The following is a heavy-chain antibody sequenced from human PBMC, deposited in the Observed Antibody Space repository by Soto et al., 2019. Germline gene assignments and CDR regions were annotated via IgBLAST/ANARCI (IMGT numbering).Heavy chain of an antibody. D-gene: IGHD3-10*01. V-gene: IGHV4-31*11. J-gene: IGHJ4*02. CDR2: IYYSGST. CDR1: GGSISSGDYY. Sequence: SETLSLTCAVSGGSISSGDYYWSWIRQHPGKGLEWIGYIYYSGSTYYNPSLKSRVTISVDTSKNQFSLKLSSVTAADTAVYYCARDSGGYYFDYWGQGTLVTVSS. CDR3: ARDSGGYYFDY.